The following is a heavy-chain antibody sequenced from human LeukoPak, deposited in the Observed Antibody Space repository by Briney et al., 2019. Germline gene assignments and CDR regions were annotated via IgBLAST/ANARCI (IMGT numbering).Heavy chain of an antibody. CDR3: ARTIREPYCGGDCYSNWFDP. J-gene: IGHJ5*02. V-gene: IGHV1-69*04. Sequence: SVKVSCKASGGTFSSYAISWVRQAPGQGLEWMGRIIPIFGIANYAQKFQGRVTITADKSTSTAYMELSSLRSEDTAVYYCARTIREPYCGGDCYSNWFDPWGQGTLVTVSS. D-gene: IGHD2-21*02. CDR1: GGTFSSYA. CDR2: IIPIFGIA.